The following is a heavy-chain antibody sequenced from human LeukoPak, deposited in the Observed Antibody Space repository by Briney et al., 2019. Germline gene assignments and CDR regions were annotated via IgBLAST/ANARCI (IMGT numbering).Heavy chain of an antibody. CDR2: IYTTGST. CDR3: ARRGTIFGPESL. Sequence: SETLSLTCTVSGGSISGYYWSWIRQPPGKGLEWIGYIYTTGSTDYNPSLKSRVTISVDTSKNQLSLNVTSVTAADTAVYYCARRGTIFGPESLWGRGTLVTVSS. J-gene: IGHJ2*01. CDR1: GGSISGYY. D-gene: IGHD3-3*01. V-gene: IGHV4-4*09.